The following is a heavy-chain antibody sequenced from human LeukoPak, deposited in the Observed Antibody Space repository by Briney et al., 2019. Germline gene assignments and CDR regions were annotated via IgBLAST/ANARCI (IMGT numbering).Heavy chain of an antibody. CDR2: ISSSSSTI. V-gene: IGHV3-48*04. CDR1: GFTFNSCS. Sequence: GGSLRLSCAASGFTFNSCSMNWVRQAPGKGLEWVSYISSSSSTIYSADSVKGRFTISRDNAKNSLYLQMNSLRAEDTALYYCAKGPLITFGGVIDYFDYWGQGTLVTVSS. J-gene: IGHJ4*02. D-gene: IGHD3-16*02. CDR3: AKGPLITFGGVIDYFDY.